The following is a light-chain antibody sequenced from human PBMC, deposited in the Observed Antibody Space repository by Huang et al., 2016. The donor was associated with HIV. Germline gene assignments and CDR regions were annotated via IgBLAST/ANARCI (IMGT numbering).Light chain of an antibody. CDR2: AAS. V-gene: IGKV3-20*01. CDR3: QQYGSSPPT. J-gene: IGKJ1*01. CDR1: QSIYYNY. Sequence: EIVLTQSPGTLSLSPGERATLSCRASQSIYYNYLAWYRQNPGQAPRLLSYAASIRATGIPDRFSGSGSGTDFTLTISRLEPEDFAVYYCQQYGSSPPTFGQGTRVEIK.